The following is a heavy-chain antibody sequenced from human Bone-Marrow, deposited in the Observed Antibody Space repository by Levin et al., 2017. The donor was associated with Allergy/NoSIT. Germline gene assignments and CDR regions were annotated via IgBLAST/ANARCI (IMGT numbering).Heavy chain of an antibody. J-gene: IGHJ5*02. CDR2: ISSDGRKE. D-gene: IGHD3-10*01. CDR3: AKDSGLVQGWFDP. CDR1: GFTFSSYG. Sequence: GGSLRLSCAASGFTFSSYGMHWVRQAPGKGLEWLAGISSDGRKEYYAESVKGRFTNSRENFKNTVYLQMNSLRPEDTAVYYCAKDSGLVQGWFDPWGQGTLVTVTS. V-gene: IGHV3-30*18.